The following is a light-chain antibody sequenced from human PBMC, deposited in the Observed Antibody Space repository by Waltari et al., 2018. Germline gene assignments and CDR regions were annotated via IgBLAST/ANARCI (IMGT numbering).Light chain of an antibody. V-gene: IGKV1-39*01. J-gene: IGKJ2*01. Sequence: DIQMTQSQSSLSASVGDRVTIACRASQSISSYLNWYQAKPGKAPRLLIFGASALQSGVPSRFSGSGSGESFTLTISSLQPEDFATYYCQQSYLTPFTFGQGTKLEIK. CDR3: QQSYLTPFT. CDR2: GAS. CDR1: QSISSY.